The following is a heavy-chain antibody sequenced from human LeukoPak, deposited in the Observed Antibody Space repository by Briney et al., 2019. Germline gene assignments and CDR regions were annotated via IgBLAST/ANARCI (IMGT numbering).Heavy chain of an antibody. CDR1: GFTFSSYW. D-gene: IGHD4-23*01. Sequence: SGGSLRLSCAASGFTFSSYWMSWVRQAPGKGLEWVANIKQDGSEKYYVDSVKGRFTISRDNAKNSLYLQVNSPRGEDTAVYYCAREKGYGGPSYYYGMDVWGQGTTVTVSS. V-gene: IGHV3-7*03. CDR2: IKQDGSEK. J-gene: IGHJ6*02. CDR3: AREKGYGGPSYYYGMDV.